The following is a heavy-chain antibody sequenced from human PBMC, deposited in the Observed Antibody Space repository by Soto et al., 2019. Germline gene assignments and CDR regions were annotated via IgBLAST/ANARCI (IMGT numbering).Heavy chain of an antibody. Sequence: NPSETLSLTCTVSGGSISSGDYYWSWIRQPPGKGLEWIGFIYYSGSTYYNPSLKRRVTISVDTSKNHFSLKLSSVTAADTAVYYCARRGMYYDFWSGYSSYYYYAMDVWGQGTTVTVSS. D-gene: IGHD3-3*01. CDR3: ARRGMYYDFWSGYSSYYYYAMDV. CDR1: GGSISSGDYY. CDR2: IYYSGST. J-gene: IGHJ6*02. V-gene: IGHV4-30-4*01.